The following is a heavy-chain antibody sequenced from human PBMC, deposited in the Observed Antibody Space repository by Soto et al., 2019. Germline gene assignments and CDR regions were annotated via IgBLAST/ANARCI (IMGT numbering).Heavy chain of an antibody. V-gene: IGHV3-30*18. J-gene: IGHJ4*02. CDR3: AKDRAVYMVRGVIISGGIVDY. D-gene: IGHD3-10*01. CDR1: GFTFSSYG. CDR2: ISYDGSNK. Sequence: PGGTLRLSCPASGFTFSSYGMHWVRQAPRKGLEWVAVISYDGSNKYYADSVKGRFTISRDNSKNTLYLQMNSLRAEDTAVYYCAKDRAVYMVRGVIISGGIVDYWGQETLVTVSS.